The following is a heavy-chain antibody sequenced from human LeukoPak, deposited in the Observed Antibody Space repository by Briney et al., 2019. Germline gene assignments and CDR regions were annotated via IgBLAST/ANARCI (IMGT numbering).Heavy chain of an antibody. J-gene: IGHJ5*02. V-gene: IGHV4-39*07. CDR3: VRVGPWLGGGS. D-gene: IGHD6-19*01. Sequence: SETLALTCTASSGSISSSTYYWGWIRQLPGKGLEWIGHVFHSGSTYYNPSLKSRVTISLHTSKSQFSLRLNSVTAADTAVYYCVRVGPWLGGGSWGQGALVTVSS. CDR2: VFHSGST. CDR1: SGSISSSTYY.